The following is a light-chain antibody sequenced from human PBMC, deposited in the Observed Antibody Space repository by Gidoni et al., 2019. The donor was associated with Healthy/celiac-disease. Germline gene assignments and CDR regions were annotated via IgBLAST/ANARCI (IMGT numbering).Light chain of an antibody. CDR3: EAWDDSLSGWV. CDR2: RNN. J-gene: IGLJ3*02. CDR1: SSNIGSNY. V-gene: IGLV1-47*01. Sequence: QSVLTQPPSASGIPGPRVTISCSGSSSNIGSNYVYWYQQLPGTAPKLLIYRNNQRPSGVPDRFSGSKSGTSAYLAISGLRSEDEADYYCEAWDDSLSGWVFGEGTKLTVL.